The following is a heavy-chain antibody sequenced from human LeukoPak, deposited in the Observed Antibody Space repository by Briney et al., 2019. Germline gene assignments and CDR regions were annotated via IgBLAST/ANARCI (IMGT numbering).Heavy chain of an antibody. CDR3: ARGRETDSGGYVYYLDY. Sequence: GGSLRLSCAVSGFSVSGNYMSWVRLAPGRGLGWVSVTYSGGTTFYAGSVEGRFTISRDNSKNTLYLQMNSLTADDTAVYYCARGRETDSGGYVYYLDYWGQGTLVTVSS. J-gene: IGHJ4*02. CDR1: GFSVSGNY. D-gene: IGHD4-17*01. V-gene: IGHV3-53*01. CDR2: TYSGGTT.